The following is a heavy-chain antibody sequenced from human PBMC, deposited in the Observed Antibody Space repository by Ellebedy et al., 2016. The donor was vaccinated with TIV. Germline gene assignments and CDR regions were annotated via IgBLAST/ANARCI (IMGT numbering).Heavy chain of an antibody. J-gene: IGHJ6*02. CDR3: AKDVGSDVSGGGFALDV. D-gene: IGHD3-16*01. Sequence: GGSLRLXXAASGFTFSSSTMNWVRQAPGKGLEWVSSISSTSTYIYYADSLRGRFTISRANARYSLYLQINNLRADDTAVYYCAKDVGSDVSGGGFALDVWGQGTTVTVSS. CDR1: GFTFSSST. V-gene: IGHV3-21*04. CDR2: ISSTSTYI.